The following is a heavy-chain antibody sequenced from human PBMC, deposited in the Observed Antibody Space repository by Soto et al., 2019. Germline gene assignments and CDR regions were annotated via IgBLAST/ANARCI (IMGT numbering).Heavy chain of an antibody. CDR3: ARGSTESYPGSRIFDF. D-gene: IGHD3-10*01. CDR2: FSLSGTT. J-gene: IGHJ4*02. Sequence: PSETLSLTCTVSGASITGSSYWSWIRQPAGKGLEWIGRFSLSGTTNYNPSLRSRVTMSADVSKNQFSLRLTSLTAEDSAMYFRARGSTESYPGSRIFDFWGRGTLVTVSS. CDR1: GASITGSSY. V-gene: IGHV4-4*07.